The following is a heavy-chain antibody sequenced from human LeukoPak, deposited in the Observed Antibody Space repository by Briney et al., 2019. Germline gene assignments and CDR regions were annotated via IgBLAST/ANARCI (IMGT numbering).Heavy chain of an antibody. Sequence: PSETLSLTCTASGGSISSYYWSWIRQPPGKGLEWIGYIFYSGSTNYNPSLKSRVTISVDTSKNQVTLKLSSVTAADTAVYYCATGGAYCSGGSCYSSWGQGTLVTVSS. CDR1: GGSISSYY. V-gene: IGHV4-59*01. D-gene: IGHD2-15*01. CDR2: IFYSGST. CDR3: ATGGAYCSGGSCYSS. J-gene: IGHJ4*02.